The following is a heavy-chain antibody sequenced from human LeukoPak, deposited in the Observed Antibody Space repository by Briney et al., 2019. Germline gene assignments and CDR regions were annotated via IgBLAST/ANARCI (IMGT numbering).Heavy chain of an antibody. V-gene: IGHV3-48*03. CDR1: GFTFSSYE. J-gene: IGHJ4*02. CDR2: ISTSGSAI. D-gene: IGHD6-19*01. CDR3: ARGGSLGY. Sequence: GGSLSLSCAASGFTFSSYEMNWVRQAPGKGLEWVSKISTSGSAIYYADSVKGRFTISRDNAKSTLYLQMNSLRVEDTAVYYCARGGSLGYWGQGTLVTVSA.